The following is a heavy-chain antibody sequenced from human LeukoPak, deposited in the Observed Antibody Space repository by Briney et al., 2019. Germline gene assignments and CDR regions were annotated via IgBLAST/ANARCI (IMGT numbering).Heavy chain of an antibody. CDR1: GFTFRSYG. CDR3: VYRYYDSSGYYY. CDR2: ISFDGSDQ. J-gene: IGHJ4*02. V-gene: IGHV3-30*03. Sequence: GGSLRLSCAASGFTFRSYGMHWVRQAPGKGLEWVAVISFDGSDQYYTDSVKGRFTISRDNSRNTLYLQMNSLRTEDTAVYYCVYRYYDSSGYYYWGQGTLVTVSS. D-gene: IGHD3-22*01.